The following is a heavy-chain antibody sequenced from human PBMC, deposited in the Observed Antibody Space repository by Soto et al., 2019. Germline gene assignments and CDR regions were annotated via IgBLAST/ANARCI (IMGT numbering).Heavy chain of an antibody. V-gene: IGHV3-64*04. CDR2: ISSNGIST. CDR1: GFTFSNYA. CDR3: AKDRKIAAAWFDP. D-gene: IGHD6-13*01. J-gene: IGHJ5*02. Sequence: PGGSLRLSCSASGFTFSNYAMHWVRQAPGKGLEYVSAISSNGISTDYADSVKGRFTISRDNSKNTLYLQMNSLRAEDTAVYYCAKDRKIAAAWFDPWGQGTLVTVSS.